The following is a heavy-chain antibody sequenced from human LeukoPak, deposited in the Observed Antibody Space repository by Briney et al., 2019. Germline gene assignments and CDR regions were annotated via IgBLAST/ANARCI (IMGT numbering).Heavy chain of an antibody. J-gene: IGHJ4*02. CDR1: GGSMTTHH. CDR2: VFDSGRT. CDR3: TTIKRGNIFGYFDF. Sequence: SETLSLTCAVSGGSMTTHHWNWIRQTPGKGLEWIGYVFDSGRTKENPSLKSRVTLSADTSKNQLSLRLSSVTAADTAVYYCTTIKRGNIFGYFDFWGQGILVTVSS. V-gene: IGHV4-59*11. D-gene: IGHD5-18*01.